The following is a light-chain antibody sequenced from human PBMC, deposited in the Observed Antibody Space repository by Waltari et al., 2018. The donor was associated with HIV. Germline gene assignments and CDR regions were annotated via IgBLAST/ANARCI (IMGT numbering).Light chain of an antibody. CDR2: EVS. J-gene: IGLJ3*02. CDR1: SSDLRDYHS. Sequence: QSALTQPASVSGSPGQSITISCAGTSSDLRDYHSVSCYQHHPGKVPKVMIYEVSNRPSVVSSRFSGSISANTASLTIAVLQPEDEADYFCASYISSASPEFGGGTKVTVL. V-gene: IGLV2-14*01. CDR3: ASYISSASPE.